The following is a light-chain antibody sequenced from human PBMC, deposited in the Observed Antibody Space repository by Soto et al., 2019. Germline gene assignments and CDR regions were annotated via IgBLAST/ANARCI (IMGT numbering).Light chain of an antibody. V-gene: IGKV3-11*01. CDR1: QSVRRY. CDR3: QQRSNWPPT. Sequence: EIVLTQYPATLSLSPGERATLSCRASQSVRRYLAWYQQKPGQAPRLLIYDASNRATGIPARFSGGGSGTDFALTLSSLEPEDFAVYYCQQRSNWPPTFGQGTKLEIK. J-gene: IGKJ2*01. CDR2: DAS.